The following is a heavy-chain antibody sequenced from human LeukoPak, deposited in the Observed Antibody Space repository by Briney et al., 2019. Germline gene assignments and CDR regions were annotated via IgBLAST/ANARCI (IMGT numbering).Heavy chain of an antibody. V-gene: IGHV4-4*02. CDR3: AGLVGRYSSGLYYYYFDY. CDR2: MYLSGTT. J-gene: IGHJ4*02. D-gene: IGHD3-22*01. CDR1: GFTFNTYTM. Sequence: PGGSLRLSCAASGFTFNTYTMNWVRQPPGKGLEWIGEMYLSGTTHSNPSVKSRVTISIDKSKNQFFLNLSSVTAADTAVYYCAGLVGRYSSGLYYYYFDYWGQGTLVTVSS.